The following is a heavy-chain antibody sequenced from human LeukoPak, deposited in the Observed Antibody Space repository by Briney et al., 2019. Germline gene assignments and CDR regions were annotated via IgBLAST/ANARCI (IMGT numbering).Heavy chain of an antibody. D-gene: IGHD6-19*01. CDR2: INHSGST. CDR3: ASGYSSGWNWFDP. J-gene: IGHJ5*02. CDR1: GGSFSGYY. V-gene: IGHV4-34*01. Sequence: SETLSLTCAVYGGSFSGYYWSWIRQPPGKGLEWIGEINHSGSTNYNPSLKSRVTISVDTSKNQFSLKLSSVTAADTAVYYCASGYSSGWNWFDPWGQGTLVTVSS.